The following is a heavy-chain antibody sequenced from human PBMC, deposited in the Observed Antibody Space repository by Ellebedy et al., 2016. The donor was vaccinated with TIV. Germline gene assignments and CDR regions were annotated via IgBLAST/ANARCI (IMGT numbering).Heavy chain of an antibody. Sequence: GESLKISXAASGFTFSSYWMSWVRQAPGKGLEWVANIKQDGSEKYYVDSVKGRFTISRDNAKNSLYLQMNSLRAEDTAVYYCAIEWFGELFIRTPFDYWGQGTLVTVSS. J-gene: IGHJ4*02. D-gene: IGHD3-10*01. CDR1: GFTFSSYW. CDR2: IKQDGSEK. CDR3: AIEWFGELFIRTPFDY. V-gene: IGHV3-7*01.